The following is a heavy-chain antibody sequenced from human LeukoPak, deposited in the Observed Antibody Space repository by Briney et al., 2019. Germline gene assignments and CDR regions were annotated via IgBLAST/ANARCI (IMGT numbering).Heavy chain of an antibody. J-gene: IGHJ3*02. CDR1: GGSISSGGYY. Sequence: SQTLSLTCTVSGGSISSGGYYWSWIRQHPGKGLEWIGYIYYSGSTYYNPSLKSRVTISVDTSKNQFSLKLSSVTAADTAVYYCARDPGIRYFGWPHLFDIWGQGTMVTVSS. CDR2: IYYSGST. CDR3: ARDPGIRYFGWPHLFDI. V-gene: IGHV4-31*03. D-gene: IGHD3-9*01.